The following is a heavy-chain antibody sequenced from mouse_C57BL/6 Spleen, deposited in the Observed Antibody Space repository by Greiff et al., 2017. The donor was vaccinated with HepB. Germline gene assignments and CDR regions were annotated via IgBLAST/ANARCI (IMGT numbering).Heavy chain of an antibody. V-gene: IGHV2-6*03. D-gene: IGHD4-1*01. CDR1: GFSLTSYG. CDR2: IWSDGST. Sequence: QVQLKESGPGLVAPSQSLSITCTVSGFSLTSYGVHWVRQPPGKGLEWLVVIWSDGSTTYNSALKSRLSISKDNSKSQVFLKMNSLQTDDTAMYYCARVSLTGREDYAMDYWGQGTSVTVSS. J-gene: IGHJ4*01. CDR3: ARVSLTGREDYAMDY.